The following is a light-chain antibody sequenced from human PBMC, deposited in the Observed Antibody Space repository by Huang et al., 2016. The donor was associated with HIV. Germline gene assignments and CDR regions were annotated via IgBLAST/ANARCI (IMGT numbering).Light chain of an antibody. CDR1: QNVNDS. V-gene: IGKV3-11*01. Sequence: EIVLTQSPATLSLYPGERATLSCRPSQNVNDSLAWFRQKPGQAPSLLINRAATRATGTPSRFSGSGSGTEFTLTISSLEPEDFAIYYCQERIHWPRLTFGGGTKVEIK. J-gene: IGKJ4*01. CDR2: RAA. CDR3: QERIHWPRLT.